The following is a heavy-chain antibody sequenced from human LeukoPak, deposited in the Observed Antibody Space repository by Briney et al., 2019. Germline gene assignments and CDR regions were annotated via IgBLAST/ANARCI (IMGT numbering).Heavy chain of an antibody. V-gene: IGHV4-34*01. CDR3: ARGRGASGY. CDR1: GGSFSGYY. CDR2: INHSGST. D-gene: IGHD3-10*01. Sequence: SETLSLTCAVYGGSFSGYYWSWIRQPPGEGLEWIGEINHSGSTNYNPSLKSRVTISVDTSKNQFSLKLSSVTAADTAVYYCARGRGASGYWGQGTLVTVSS. J-gene: IGHJ4*02.